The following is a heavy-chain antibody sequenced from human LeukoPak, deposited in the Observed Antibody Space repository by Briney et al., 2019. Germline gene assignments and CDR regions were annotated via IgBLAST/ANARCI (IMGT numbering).Heavy chain of an antibody. Sequence: PSETLSLTCTVSGGSISSLYWSWIRQPPGKGLEWIGYISYIGSTNYSPSLKSRVTISVDTSKNQFSLRLSSVTAADTAIYYCAGDQLALNAFDIWGLGTMVTVSS. CDR2: ISYIGST. J-gene: IGHJ3*02. CDR1: GGSISSLY. D-gene: IGHD1-1*01. CDR3: AGDQLALNAFDI. V-gene: IGHV4-59*11.